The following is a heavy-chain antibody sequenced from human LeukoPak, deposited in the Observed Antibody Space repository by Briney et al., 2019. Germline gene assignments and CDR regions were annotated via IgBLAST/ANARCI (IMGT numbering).Heavy chain of an antibody. Sequence: ASVKVSCKASGYTFTSYYMHWVRQAPGQGLEWMGIINPSGGSTSYAQKFQGRVTMTRDMSTSTVYMELSSLRSEDTAVYYCATPQGYCSGTSCPLGYWGQGTLVTVSS. D-gene: IGHD2-2*01. CDR2: INPSGGST. CDR3: ATPQGYCSGTSCPLGY. V-gene: IGHV1-46*01. CDR1: GYTFTSYY. J-gene: IGHJ4*02.